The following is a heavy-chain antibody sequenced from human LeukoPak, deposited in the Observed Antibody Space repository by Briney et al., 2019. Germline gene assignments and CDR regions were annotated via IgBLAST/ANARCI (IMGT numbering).Heavy chain of an antibody. V-gene: IGHV3-23*01. CDR1: GFTFSSYA. D-gene: IGHD2-2*02. J-gene: IGHJ6*02. CDR3: AKVGCSSTSCYTGHYYYGMDV. Sequence: GGSLRLSCAASGFTFSSYAMSWVRQAPGKGLEWVSAISGSGSSTYYADSVKGRFTISRDNSKNTLYLQMNSLRAEDTAVYYCAKVGCSSTSCYTGHYYYGMDVWGQGTTVTVSS. CDR2: ISGSGSST.